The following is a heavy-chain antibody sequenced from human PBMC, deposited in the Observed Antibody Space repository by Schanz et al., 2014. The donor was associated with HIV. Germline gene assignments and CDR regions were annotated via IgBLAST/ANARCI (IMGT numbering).Heavy chain of an antibody. D-gene: IGHD1-26*01. Sequence: EVQLVESGGGLVKPGGSLRLSCAASGFTFSSYSMNWVRQAPGKGLEWVSSISSSSSYIYYADSMKGRFTISRDNAKNTLYLQMNNLREEDTAVYYCTRDGGCSGSACYGYGMDVWGQGTTVTVSS. CDR1: GFTFSSYS. J-gene: IGHJ6*02. V-gene: IGHV3-21*01. CDR2: ISSSSSYI. CDR3: TRDGGCSGSACYGYGMDV.